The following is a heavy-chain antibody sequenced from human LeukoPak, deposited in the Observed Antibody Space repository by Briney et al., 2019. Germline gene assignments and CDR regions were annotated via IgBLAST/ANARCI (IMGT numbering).Heavy chain of an antibody. CDR3: AKRMYGWYQIDY. D-gene: IGHD6-19*01. CDR2: ISDRGGST. V-gene: IGHV3-23*01. Sequence: GGSLRLSCAVSGITLSNYGMSWVRQAPGKGLEWVAGISDRGGSTNYADSVKGRFTVSRDNPKNTLWLQMNSLRAEDTAVYFCAKRMYGWYQIDYWGQGTLVTVSS. J-gene: IGHJ4*02. CDR1: GITLSNYG.